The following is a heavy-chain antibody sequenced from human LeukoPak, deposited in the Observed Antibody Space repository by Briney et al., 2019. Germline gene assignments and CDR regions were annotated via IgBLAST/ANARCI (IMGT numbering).Heavy chain of an antibody. J-gene: IGHJ6*03. V-gene: IGHV4-4*07. CDR2: IYTSGST. CDR1: GGSISSYY. CDR3: ARGAVVPAAHYYYYYMDV. D-gene: IGHD2-2*01. Sequence: TSETLSLTCTVSGGSISSYYWSWIRQPAGKGLEWIGRIYTSGSTNYNPSLKGRVTMSVDTSKNQFSLKLSSVTAADTAVYYCARGAVVPAAHYYYYYMDVWGKGTTVTVSS.